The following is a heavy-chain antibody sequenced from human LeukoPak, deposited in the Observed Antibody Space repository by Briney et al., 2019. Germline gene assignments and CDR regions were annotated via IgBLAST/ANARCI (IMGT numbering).Heavy chain of an antibody. Sequence: GGSLRLPCAASGFTFSDFWMHWVRQGPEKRLVWVARIRTDGGVTDYADSVKGRFTISRDNTKSTLYLQMNSLRVEDTAVYYCTRSLYSGTNSDYWGQGTLVTVSS. J-gene: IGHJ4*02. CDR2: IRTDGGVT. CDR1: GFTFSDFW. D-gene: IGHD1-26*01. V-gene: IGHV3-74*01. CDR3: TRSLYSGTNSDY.